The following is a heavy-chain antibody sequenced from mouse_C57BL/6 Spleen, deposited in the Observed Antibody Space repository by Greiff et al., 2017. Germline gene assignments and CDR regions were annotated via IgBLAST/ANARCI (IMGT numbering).Heavy chain of an antibody. V-gene: IGHV1-26*01. CDR2: INPNNGGT. CDR1: GYTFTDYY. D-gene: IGHD2-4*01. J-gene: IGHJ2*01. CDR3: ARIYDYDAGH. Sequence: EVQLQQSGPELVKPGASVKISCKASGYTFTDYYMNWVKQSHGKSLEWIGDINPNNGGTSYNQKFKGKATLTVDKSSSTAYMELRSLTSEDSAVYYCARIYDYDAGHWGQGTTLTVSS.